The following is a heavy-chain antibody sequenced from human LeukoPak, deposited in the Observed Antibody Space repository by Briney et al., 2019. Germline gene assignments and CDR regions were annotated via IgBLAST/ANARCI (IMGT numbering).Heavy chain of an antibody. J-gene: IGHJ6*03. D-gene: IGHD5-12*01. CDR2: INPNSGGT. Sequence: GASVKVSCKASGYTFTSYGISWVRQAPGQGLEWMGWINPNSGGTNYAQKFQGRVTMTRDTSISTAYMELSRLRSDDTAVYYCARDLGGGYSGYGGLYYYYMDVWGKGTTVTVSS. CDR3: ARDLGGGYSGYGGLYYYYMDV. CDR1: GYTFTSYG. V-gene: IGHV1-2*02.